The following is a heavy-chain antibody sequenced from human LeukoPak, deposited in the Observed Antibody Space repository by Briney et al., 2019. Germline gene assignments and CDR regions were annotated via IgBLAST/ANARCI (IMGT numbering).Heavy chain of an antibody. Sequence: GGSLRLSCAGSGFTFSTYWMSWVRQAPGKGLEWVANVKQDGSEKYYVDTVKGRFTISRDNAKNSLYLQMNSLRAEDTAVYYCARDRNTDFWSGYYTNYFDYWGQGTLVTVSS. J-gene: IGHJ4*02. CDR3: ARDRNTDFWSGYYTNYFDY. V-gene: IGHV3-7*01. CDR1: GFTFSTYW. CDR2: VKQDGSEK. D-gene: IGHD3-3*01.